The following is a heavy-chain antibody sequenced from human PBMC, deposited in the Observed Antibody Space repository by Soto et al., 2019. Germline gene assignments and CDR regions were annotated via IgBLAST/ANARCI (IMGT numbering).Heavy chain of an antibody. Sequence: VQLLESGGGLVQPGGSLRLSCAASGLPFSSYAMSWVRQAPGKGLEWVSGLSSGGGSTYYADSVKGRFTVSRDKSKNTLFLQMNSLRAEDTALYYCAKIPPASEYYDITGDQWYFDLWGRGTLVTVSS. CDR2: LSSGGGST. V-gene: IGHV3-23*01. CDR3: AKIPPASEYYDITGDQWYFDL. CDR1: GLPFSSYA. D-gene: IGHD3-22*01. J-gene: IGHJ2*01.